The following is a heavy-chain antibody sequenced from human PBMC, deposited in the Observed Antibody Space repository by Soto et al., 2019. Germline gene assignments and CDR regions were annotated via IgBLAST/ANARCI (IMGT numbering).Heavy chain of an antibody. J-gene: IGHJ6*02. CDR2: IYTTGST. Sequence: QVQLQESGPGLVKPSETLSLTCTVSGGSISTYFWGWIRQPAGGGLEWIGRIYTTGSTNYNPSLKSRVTMSLDTSRNQFSLKLSSVTAADTAVYYCAREGGYFDSSGSGVYHYHGVDVWGQGTTVTVSS. CDR3: AREGGYFDSSGSGVYHYHGVDV. V-gene: IGHV4-4*07. D-gene: IGHD3-22*01. CDR1: GGSISTYF.